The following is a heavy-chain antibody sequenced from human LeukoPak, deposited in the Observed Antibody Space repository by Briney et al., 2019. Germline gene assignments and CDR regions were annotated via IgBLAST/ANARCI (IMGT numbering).Heavy chain of an antibody. Sequence: PGGSLRLSCAASGFTFSSYAMSWVRQAPGKGLEWVSSIGATGGTTYYADSVKGRSTISRDNSKNTLYLQMNSLRAEDTAVYHCAKGRTYFDYWGQGTLGTVSS. J-gene: IGHJ4*02. V-gene: IGHV3-23*01. CDR3: AKGRTYFDY. CDR1: GFTFSSYA. CDR2: IGATGGTT.